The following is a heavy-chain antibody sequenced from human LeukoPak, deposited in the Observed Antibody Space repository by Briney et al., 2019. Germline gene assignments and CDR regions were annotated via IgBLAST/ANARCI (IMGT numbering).Heavy chain of an antibody. CDR3: ARVSSYGRYYYYGMDV. CDR2: IYYSGST. J-gene: IGHJ6*02. D-gene: IGHD5-18*01. CDR1: GGSISSYY. V-gene: IGHV4-59*01. Sequence: PSETLSLTCTVSGGSISSYYWSWIRQPPGKGLEWIGYIYYSGSTNYNPSLKSRVTISVDTSKNQFSLKLSSVTAADTAVYYCARVSSYGRYYYYGMDVWGQGTTVTVSS.